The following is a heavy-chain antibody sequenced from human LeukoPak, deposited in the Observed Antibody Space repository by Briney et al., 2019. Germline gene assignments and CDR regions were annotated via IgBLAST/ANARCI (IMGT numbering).Heavy chain of an antibody. Sequence: GGSLRLSCAASGITFSDYYMSWIRQAPGKGLEWVSYISSSSSYTNYADSVKGRFTISRDNAKNSLYLQMNSLRAEDTAVYYCASINCSGGSCYFGDLDYWGQGTLVTVSS. CDR2: ISSSSSYT. J-gene: IGHJ4*02. D-gene: IGHD2-15*01. CDR3: ASINCSGGSCYFGDLDY. CDR1: GITFSDYY. V-gene: IGHV3-11*06.